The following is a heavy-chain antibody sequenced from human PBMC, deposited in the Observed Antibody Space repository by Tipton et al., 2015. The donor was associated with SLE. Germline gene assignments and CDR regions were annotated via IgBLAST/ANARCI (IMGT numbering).Heavy chain of an antibody. J-gene: IGHJ4*02. Sequence: SLRLSCAASGFTFSSYAMHWVRQAPGKGLEWVTFISYDGYNKDYADSVKGRLIISRDNSKNTLYLQMHSLRAEDTAVYYCARGGCGGDCLDYWGQGTLVTVSS. CDR1: GFTFSSYA. V-gene: IGHV3-30-3*01. D-gene: IGHD2-21*02. CDR3: ARGGCGGDCLDY. CDR2: ISYDGYNK.